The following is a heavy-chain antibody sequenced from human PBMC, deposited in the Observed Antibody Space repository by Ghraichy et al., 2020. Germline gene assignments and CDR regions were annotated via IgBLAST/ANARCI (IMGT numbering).Heavy chain of an antibody. D-gene: IGHD1-26*01. V-gene: IGHV1-2*02. CDR3: ARWGSGSYALDS. J-gene: IGHJ4*02. Sequence: ASVKVSCKASGYIFTGYYIHWVRQAPGQGLEWMGWINTNTGDINYAEKFQVRVTMTRDTSISTAYMELSWLRSDDTAVYYCARWGSGSYALDSWGQRTLVTVSS. CDR2: INTNTGDI. CDR1: GYIFTGYY.